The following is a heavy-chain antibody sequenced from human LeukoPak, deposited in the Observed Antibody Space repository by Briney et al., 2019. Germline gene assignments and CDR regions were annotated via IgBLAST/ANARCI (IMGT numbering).Heavy chain of an antibody. Sequence: GGSLRLSCAASGFTFRSYAMSWVRQAPGKGLEWVASISGSGDITYYADSVRGRFTVSRDKSINTLYLHMNSLRAEDTAVYYCAKGPTVTSGHFDYWGQGALVTVSS. CDR2: ISGSGDIT. D-gene: IGHD4-11*01. CDR1: GFTFRSYA. CDR3: AKGPTVTSGHFDY. V-gene: IGHV3-23*01. J-gene: IGHJ4*02.